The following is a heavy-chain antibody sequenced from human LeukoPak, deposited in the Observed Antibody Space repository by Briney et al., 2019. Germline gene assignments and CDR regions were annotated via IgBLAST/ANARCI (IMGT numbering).Heavy chain of an antibody. D-gene: IGHD2-15*01. Sequence: SETLSLTCTVSGGSISSYYWSWIRQPPGKGLEWIGDIYYSGSTNYNPSLKSRVTISVDTSKDQFSLKLSPVTAADTAVYYCARAGYCSGGSCYTEFWGQGTLVTVYS. V-gene: IGHV4-59*01. CDR1: GGSISSYY. CDR2: IYYSGST. J-gene: IGHJ4*02. CDR3: ARAGYCSGGSCYTEF.